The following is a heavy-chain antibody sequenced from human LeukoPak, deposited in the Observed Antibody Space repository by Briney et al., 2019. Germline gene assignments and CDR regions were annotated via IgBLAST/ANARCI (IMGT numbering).Heavy chain of an antibody. Sequence: PGGSLRLSCAASGFTFSRHAMHRVRQSPGKGLEWVAIISYDGSDEYIADSVKGRFSISRDNSRNTLDLQMNSLTTEDTALYYCARATDYYGSGSYLPPYYVYGMDVWGKGTAVIVSS. CDR3: ARATDYYGSGSYLPPYYVYGMDV. CDR2: ISYDGSDE. J-gene: IGHJ6*04. V-gene: IGHV3-30*04. CDR1: GFTFSRHA. D-gene: IGHD3-10*01.